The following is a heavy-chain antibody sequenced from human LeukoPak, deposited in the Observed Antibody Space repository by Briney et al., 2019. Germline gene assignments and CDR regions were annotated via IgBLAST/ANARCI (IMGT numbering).Heavy chain of an antibody. J-gene: IGHJ4*02. Sequence: GGSLRLSCAASGFTFSSYAMHWVRQAPGKGLEYVSGISTDGGNTYHANSVTDRFTISRDNSKNTLYLQMGSLTAEDMAVYYCARGKGIYCGGDCSALDYWGQGTLVTVSS. CDR1: GFTFSSYA. D-gene: IGHD2-21*02. V-gene: IGHV3-64*01. CDR3: ARGKGIYCGGDCSALDY. CDR2: ISTDGGNT.